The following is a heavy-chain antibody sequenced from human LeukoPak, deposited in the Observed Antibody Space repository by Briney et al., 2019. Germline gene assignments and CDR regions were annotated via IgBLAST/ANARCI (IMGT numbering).Heavy chain of an antibody. D-gene: IGHD3-10*01. J-gene: IGHJ6*03. Sequence: SETLSLTCTVSGGSISSGSYYWSWIRQPAGKGLEWIGRIYTTGSTNYNPSLKSRVTISVDTSKNQFSLKLNSVTAADTAVYYCARGYYGSGRPQARYHYYYYMDVWGKGTTVTISS. CDR2: IYTTGST. CDR3: ARGYYGSGRPQARYHYYYYMDV. CDR1: GGSISSGSYY. V-gene: IGHV4-61*02.